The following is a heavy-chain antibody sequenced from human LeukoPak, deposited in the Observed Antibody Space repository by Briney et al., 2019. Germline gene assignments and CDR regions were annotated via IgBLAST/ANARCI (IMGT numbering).Heavy chain of an antibody. CDR1: GFTFSRYW. Sequence: PGGSLRLSCAASGFTFSRYWIHWVRQAPGKGLEWVAVISYDGSNKYYADSVKGRFTISRDISKNTLYLQMNSLRPEDTAVYYCARVDSSAWYATGPDYWGQGTLVTVSS. J-gene: IGHJ4*02. D-gene: IGHD6-19*01. CDR2: ISYDGSNK. CDR3: ARVDSSAWYATGPDY. V-gene: IGHV3-30-3*01.